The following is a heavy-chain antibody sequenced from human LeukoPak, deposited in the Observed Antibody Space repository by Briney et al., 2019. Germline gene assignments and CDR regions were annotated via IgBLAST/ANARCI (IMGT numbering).Heavy chain of an antibody. V-gene: IGHV3-48*03. Sequence: GGSLRLSCAASGFTFSSYEMNWVRQAPGKGLEWVSYISSSGSTIYYADSVKGRFTISRDNAKNSLYLQMNSLRAEDTAVYYCARDLAMAAGTWDYWGQGTLVTVSS. CDR2: ISSSGSTI. D-gene: IGHD6-13*01. J-gene: IGHJ4*02. CDR3: ARDLAMAAGTWDY. CDR1: GFTFSSYE.